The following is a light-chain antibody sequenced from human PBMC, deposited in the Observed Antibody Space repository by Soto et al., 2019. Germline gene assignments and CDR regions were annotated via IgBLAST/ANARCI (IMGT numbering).Light chain of an antibody. CDR2: KAS. CDR1: QSISSW. Sequence: DIQMTQSPSTLSASVGDRVTITCRASQSISSWLAWYQQKPGKAPKLLIYKASSLESGVPSRFSGSGSGTEFTLTISSLQPDDFATYYCQHFYTYSPWTFGQGTKVDI. J-gene: IGKJ1*01. V-gene: IGKV1-5*03. CDR3: QHFYTYSPWT.